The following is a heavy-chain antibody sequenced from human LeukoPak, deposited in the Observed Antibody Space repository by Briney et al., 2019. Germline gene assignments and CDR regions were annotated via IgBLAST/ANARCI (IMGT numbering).Heavy chain of an antibody. CDR3: ARGRYFDWLLANWFDP. J-gene: IGHJ5*02. V-gene: IGHV3-74*01. CDR1: GFTFSSYW. CDR2: INSDGSST. D-gene: IGHD3-9*01. Sequence: GGSLRLSCAASGFTFSSYWMHWVRQAPGKGLVWVSRINSDGSSTGYADSVKGRFTISRDNAKNTLYLQMNSLRAEDTAVYYCARGRYFDWLLANWFDPWGQGTLVTVSS.